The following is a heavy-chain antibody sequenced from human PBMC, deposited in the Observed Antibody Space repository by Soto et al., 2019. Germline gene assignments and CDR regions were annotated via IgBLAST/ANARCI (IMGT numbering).Heavy chain of an antibody. D-gene: IGHD3-22*01. Sequence: PSETLSLTCRVPGDSISRMDYYWPWIRQNPEKGREWIGSIYFRGNAYDSPSLESRLTIAVVMCKNLFSLKLTSLTAADTAVYYRGREGGSYDRGAYLIRGAFDISRQGTMVT. CDR1: GDSISRMDYY. CDR2: IYFRGNA. J-gene: IGHJ3*02. V-gene: IGHV4-31*03. CDR3: GREGGSYDRGAYLIRGAFDI.